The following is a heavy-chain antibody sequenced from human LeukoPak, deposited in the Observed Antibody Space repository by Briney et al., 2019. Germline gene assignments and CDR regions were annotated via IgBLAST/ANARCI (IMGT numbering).Heavy chain of an antibody. CDR1: GGSISSGSYY. Sequence: PSETLSLTCTVSGGSISSGSYYWSWIRQPAGKGLEWIGYIYHSGSTYYYPSLKSRVTISVDRSKNQFSLKLSSVTAADTAVYYCARGGVVFAATFDYWGQGTLVTVSS. CDR3: ARGGVVFAATFDY. V-gene: IGHV4-30-2*01. J-gene: IGHJ4*02. D-gene: IGHD3-3*01. CDR2: IYHSGST.